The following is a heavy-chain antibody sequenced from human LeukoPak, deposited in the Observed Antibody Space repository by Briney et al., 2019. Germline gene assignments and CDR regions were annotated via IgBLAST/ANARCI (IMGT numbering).Heavy chain of an antibody. Sequence: PSETLSLTCAVYGGSFSGYYWSWIRQPPGKGLEWIGEINHSGSTNYNPSLKSRVTISVDTSKNQFSLKLSSVTAADTAVYYCARGRRTVGATPYLGRYFDYWGQGTLVTVSS. CDR2: INHSGST. J-gene: IGHJ4*02. CDR1: GGSFSGYY. CDR3: ARGRRTVGATPYLGRYFDY. D-gene: IGHD1-26*01. V-gene: IGHV4-34*01.